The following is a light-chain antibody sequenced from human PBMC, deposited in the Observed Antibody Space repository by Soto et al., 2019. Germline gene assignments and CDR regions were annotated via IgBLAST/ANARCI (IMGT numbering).Light chain of an antibody. CDR1: SSDDGSSDL. Sequence: QSALTQAASVSGSPGQSISISCTGTSSDDGSSDLVSWYQQHPGKAPKLIIFEGSRRPSGVPGRFSGSKSGNTASLTISGLQAEDEADYYCCSFASNTTFYVFGTGTKLTVL. J-gene: IGLJ1*01. CDR3: CSFASNTTFYV. CDR2: EGS. V-gene: IGLV2-23*01.